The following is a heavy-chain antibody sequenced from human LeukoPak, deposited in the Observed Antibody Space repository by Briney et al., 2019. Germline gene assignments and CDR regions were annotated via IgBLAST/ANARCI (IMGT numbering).Heavy chain of an antibody. CDR1: GGSISYYY. D-gene: IGHD5-24*01. V-gene: IGHV4-59*01. Sequence: SETLSLTCTVSGGSISYYYWSWIRQPPGKGLEWIGYIYYSGSTNYNSSFKSRVTISIDTSKNQFSLRLSSVTAADTAVYYCARVRDGYNYAFDIWGQGTMVTVSS. CDR3: ARVRDGYNYAFDI. J-gene: IGHJ3*02. CDR2: IYYSGST.